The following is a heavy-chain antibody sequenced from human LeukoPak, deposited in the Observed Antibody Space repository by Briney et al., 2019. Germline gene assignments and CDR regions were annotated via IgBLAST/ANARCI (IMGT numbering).Heavy chain of an antibody. CDR2: ISGSGGST. D-gene: IGHD1-1*01. Sequence: GGSLRLSCEDSGFTFRSYEMNWVRQAPGKGLVGVSTISGSGGSTYYADSVKGRFTISRDNSKNTLYLQMNSLRAEDTAVYYCAKNDGNLPYYYYYMDVWGKGTTVTVSS. CDR3: AKNDGNLPYYYYYMDV. CDR1: GFTFRSYE. V-gene: IGHV3-23*01. J-gene: IGHJ6*03.